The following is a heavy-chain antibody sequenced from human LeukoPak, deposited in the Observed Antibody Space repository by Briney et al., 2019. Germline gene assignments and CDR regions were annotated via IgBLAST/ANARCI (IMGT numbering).Heavy chain of an antibody. Sequence: GGSLRLSCAASGFTFNNYGMHWVRQAPGKGLEWVAVTSFDGAYQYYADSVKGRFTISRDNSKNTLYLQMNSLRAEDTAVYYCAKSGGTYCSGGNCYFDYWGQGTLVTVSS. V-gene: IGHV3-30*18. D-gene: IGHD2-15*01. J-gene: IGHJ4*02. CDR3: AKSGGTYCSGGNCYFDY. CDR1: GFTFNNYG. CDR2: TSFDGAYQ.